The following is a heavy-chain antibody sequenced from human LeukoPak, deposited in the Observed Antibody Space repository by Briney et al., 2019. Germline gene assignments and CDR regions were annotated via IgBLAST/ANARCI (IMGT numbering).Heavy chain of an antibody. J-gene: IGHJ4*02. D-gene: IGHD1-26*01. Sequence: SETLSLTCTVSGGSISSYYWSWIRQPPGKGLEWIGYIYYSGSTNYNPSLKSRVTISADTSKNQFSLKLSSVTAADTAVYYCARSPPSGTTDYWGQGTLVTVSS. CDR1: GGSISSYY. V-gene: IGHV4-59*01. CDR3: ARSPPSGTTDY. CDR2: IYYSGST.